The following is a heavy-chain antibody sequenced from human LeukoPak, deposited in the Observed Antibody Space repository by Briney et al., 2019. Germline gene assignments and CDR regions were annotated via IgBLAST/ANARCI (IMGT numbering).Heavy chain of an antibody. V-gene: IGHV3-23*01. Sequence: GGTLRLSCVASGFTFSDYGMIWVRQAPGKGLEWVSGISGGDYTEHADSVKGRFTISRDNSKNTLYLQMNTLRVKDTALYYCAKSRNFYYYFMEVSGRGTKVTISS. CDR2: ISGGDYT. CDR1: GFTFSDYG. CDR3: AKSRNFYYYFMEV. J-gene: IGHJ6*03.